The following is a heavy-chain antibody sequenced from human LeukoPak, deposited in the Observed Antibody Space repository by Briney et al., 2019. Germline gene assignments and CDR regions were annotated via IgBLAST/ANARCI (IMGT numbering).Heavy chain of an antibody. Sequence: ASVKVSRKASGYTFTGYYMHWVRQAPGQGLEWMGWINPDSGGTNYAQKFQGRVTMTRDTSISTAYMELSRLTSDDTAVYYCARGAASTSSWYDNWFDPWGHGTLVTVSS. J-gene: IGHJ5*02. CDR1: GYTFTGYY. CDR3: ARGAASTSSWYDNWFDP. D-gene: IGHD6-13*01. CDR2: INPDSGGT. V-gene: IGHV1-2*02.